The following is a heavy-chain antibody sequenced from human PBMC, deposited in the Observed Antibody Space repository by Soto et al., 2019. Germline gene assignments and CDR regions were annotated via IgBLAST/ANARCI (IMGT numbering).Heavy chain of an antibody. J-gene: IGHJ4*02. Sequence: EVQLLESGGGLVQPGGSLRLSCAASGFTFSSYAMSRVRQAPGKGLEWGSAISGSGGSTYYAESVQGRFTISRDNSKNTLYLQLNSLRAGDTAVYYCANMRADGTHSWGQGTLVTVSS. CDR2: ISGSGGST. CDR3: ANMRADGTHS. D-gene: IGHD6-13*01. CDR1: GFTFSSYA. V-gene: IGHV3-23*01.